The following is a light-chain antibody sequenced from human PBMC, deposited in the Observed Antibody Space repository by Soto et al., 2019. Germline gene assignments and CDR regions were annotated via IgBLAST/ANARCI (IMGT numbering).Light chain of an antibody. J-gene: IGKJ4*01. CDR2: DAS. Sequence: DIQMTQSPSSLSASVGDRVTITCQASQDIRNYLNWYQQKPGKAHKLLISDASNLEKGTTSKFSGSGSVTDFTFSISSLQPEDIATYYCQQYDNLPLTFGGGTKVEIK. CDR3: QQYDNLPLT. CDR1: QDIRNY. V-gene: IGKV1-33*01.